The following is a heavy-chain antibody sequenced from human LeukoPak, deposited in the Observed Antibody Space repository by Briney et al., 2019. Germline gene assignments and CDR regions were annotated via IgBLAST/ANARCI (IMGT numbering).Heavy chain of an antibody. CDR3: ARQGGSGSYLASYN. V-gene: IGHV3-48*03. CDR2: ISSSGSTI. D-gene: IGHD3-10*01. J-gene: IGHJ4*02. CDR1: GFTFSSYE. Sequence: GGSLRLSCAASGFTFSSYEMNWVRQAPGKGLEWVSYISSSGSTIYYADSVKGRFTISRDNAKNSLYLQMNSLRAEDTAVYYCARQGGSGSYLASYNWGQGTLVTVSS.